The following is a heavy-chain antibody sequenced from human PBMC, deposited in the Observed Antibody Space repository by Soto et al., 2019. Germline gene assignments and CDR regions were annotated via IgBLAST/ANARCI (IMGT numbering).Heavy chain of an antibody. J-gene: IGHJ6*03. CDR2: INHSGST. V-gene: IGHV4-34*01. D-gene: IGHD6-13*01. CDR3: ARERKQQPPYYYYYYMDV. CDR1: GGSFSGYY. Sequence: SETLSLTCAVYGGSFSGYYWSWIRQPPGKGLEWIGEINHSGSTNYNPSLKSRVTISVDTSKNQFPLKLSSVTAADTAVYYCARERKQQPPYYYYYYMDVWGKGTTVTVSS.